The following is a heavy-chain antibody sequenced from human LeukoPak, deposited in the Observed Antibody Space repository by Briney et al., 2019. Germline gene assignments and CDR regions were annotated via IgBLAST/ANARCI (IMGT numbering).Heavy chain of an antibody. D-gene: IGHD4-17*01. Sequence: PSQTLSLTCTASGGSISSGGYYWSWIRQHPGKGLEWIGYIYYSGSTYYNPSLKSRVTISVDTSKNQFSLKLSSVTAADTAVYYCARGERLFSNDYGDPNWFDPWGQGTLVTVSS. J-gene: IGHJ5*02. CDR2: IYYSGST. V-gene: IGHV4-31*03. CDR3: ARGERLFSNDYGDPNWFDP. CDR1: GGSISSGGYY.